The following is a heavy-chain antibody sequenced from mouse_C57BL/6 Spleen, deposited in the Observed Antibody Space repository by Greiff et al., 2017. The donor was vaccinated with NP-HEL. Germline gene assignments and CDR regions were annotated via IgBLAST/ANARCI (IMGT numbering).Heavy chain of an antibody. CDR2: IWSDGST. D-gene: IGHD2-4*01. Sequence: QVQLKESGPGLVAPSQSLSITCTVSGFSLTSYGVHWVRQPPGKGLEWLVVIWSDGSTTYNSALNSRLSISQDNSKSQVFLKMNSLQTDDTAMYDCARHDGDYDYDLFAYWGQGTLVTVSA. J-gene: IGHJ3*01. V-gene: IGHV2-6-1*01. CDR1: GFSLTSYG. CDR3: ARHDGDYDYDLFAY.